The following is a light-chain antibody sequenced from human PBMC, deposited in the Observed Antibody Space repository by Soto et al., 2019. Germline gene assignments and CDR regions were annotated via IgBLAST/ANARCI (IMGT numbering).Light chain of an antibody. CDR2: DAS. CDR1: QSISSW. V-gene: IGKV1-5*01. CDR3: QQYNYFPAT. J-gene: IGKJ1*01. Sequence: DIQMTQSPSTLSASVGDRVTITCRASQSISSWLAWYQQKPGKAPKLLIYDASSLESGVPSRFSGSGSGTEFTPTISSLQPEDFATYYCQQYNYFPATFGQGTKVDI.